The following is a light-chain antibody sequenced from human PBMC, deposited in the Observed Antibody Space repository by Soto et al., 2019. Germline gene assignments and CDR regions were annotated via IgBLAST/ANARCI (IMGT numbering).Light chain of an antibody. CDR3: QQLNNWQYT. J-gene: IGKJ2*01. V-gene: IGKV3-11*01. Sequence: EIVLTQSPATLSLSPGDRATLSCRASQSVGSSLAWYQQKPGQAPRLLINDASNRATCIPARFSGSGSGTDFTLTIGSLEPDDFAVYYCQQLNNWQYTFGQGTRMEIK. CDR1: QSVGSS. CDR2: DAS.